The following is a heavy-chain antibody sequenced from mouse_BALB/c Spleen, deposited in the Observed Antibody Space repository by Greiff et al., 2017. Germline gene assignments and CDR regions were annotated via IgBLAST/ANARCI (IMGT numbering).Heavy chain of an antibody. V-gene: IGHV1-7*01. D-gene: IGHD1-2*01. CDR1: GYTFTSYW. Sequence: VQLQQSGAELAKPGASVKMSCKASGYTFTSYWMHWVQQRPGQGLEWIGYINPSTGYTEYNQKFKDKATLTADKSSSTAYMQLSSLTSEDSAVYYCARSLYGYHYWGQGTTLTVSS. CDR2: INPSTGYT. CDR3: ARSLYGYHY. J-gene: IGHJ2*01.